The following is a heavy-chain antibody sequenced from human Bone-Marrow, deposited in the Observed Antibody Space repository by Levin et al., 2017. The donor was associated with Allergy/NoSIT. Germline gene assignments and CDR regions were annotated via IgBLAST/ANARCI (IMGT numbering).Heavy chain of an antibody. CDR1: GFTFTSHW. J-gene: IGHJ5*02. Sequence: SCAASGFTFTSHWMSWVRQAPGKGLEWVANIKQDGNDKYYVDSVEGRFTISRDNAENSLHLQMNSLRDEDTAVYYCASSCPTRPRGLRCSGWFDTWGQGTRVTVSS. CDR3: ASSCPTRPRGLRCSGWFDT. CDR2: IKQDGNDK. D-gene: IGHD3-10*02. V-gene: IGHV3-7*03.